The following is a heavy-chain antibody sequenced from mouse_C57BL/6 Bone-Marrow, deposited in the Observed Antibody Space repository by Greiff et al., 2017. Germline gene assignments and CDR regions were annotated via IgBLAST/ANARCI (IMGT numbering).Heavy chain of an antibody. J-gene: IGHJ3*01. CDR2: ISDGGSYT. Sequence: EVILVESGGGLVKPGGSLKLSCAASGFTFSSYAMSWVRQTPEKRLEWVATISDGGSYTYYPDNVKGRFTISRDNAKNNLYLQMSHLKSEDTAMYYCARDGWRFAYWGQGTLVTVSA. D-gene: IGHD2-3*01. V-gene: IGHV5-4*03. CDR3: ARDGWRFAY. CDR1: GFTFSSYA.